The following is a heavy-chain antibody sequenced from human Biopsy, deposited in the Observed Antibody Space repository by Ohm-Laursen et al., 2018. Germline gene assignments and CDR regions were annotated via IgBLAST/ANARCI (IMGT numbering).Heavy chain of an antibody. CDR1: GYNFNAYY. Sequence: SSVKVSCKASGYNFNAYYMQWVRQAPGQGLEWMGGIIPLFGAPNYAQKFQGRLTITADESKSTTYMELSSPRSEDTAVYYCARLAQIYGDSPFDPWGQGTLVTVSS. CDR3: ARLAQIYGDSPFDP. D-gene: IGHD4-17*01. V-gene: IGHV1-69*01. J-gene: IGHJ5*02. CDR2: IIPLFGAP.